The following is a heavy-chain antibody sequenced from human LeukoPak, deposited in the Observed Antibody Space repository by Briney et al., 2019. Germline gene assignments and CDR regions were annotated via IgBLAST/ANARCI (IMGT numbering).Heavy chain of an antibody. CDR1: GFTFSNAW. J-gene: IGHJ3*02. D-gene: IGHD3-10*01. Sequence: GGSLRLSCAASGFTFSNAWMTWVRQAPGKGLEWVGRISSEADGGTTDHAAPVKGRFTISRDDSKNTLYLQMNSLKTEDTAFYYCLVGFDIWGQGTMVTVSS. V-gene: IGHV3-15*01. CDR3: LVGFDI. CDR2: ISSEADGGTT.